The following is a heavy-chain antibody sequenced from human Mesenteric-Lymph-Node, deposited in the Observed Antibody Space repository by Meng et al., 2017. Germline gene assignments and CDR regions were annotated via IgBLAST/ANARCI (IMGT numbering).Heavy chain of an antibody. Sequence: QVQLVESGGGVVQPGRSLRLSCAASGFTFSSYGMHWVRQAPGKGLAWVAVIWYDGSNKYYADSVKGRFTISRDNSKNTLYLQMNSLRAEDTAVYYCARDRDGYKDYWGQGTLVTVSS. V-gene: IGHV3-33*01. CDR2: IWYDGSNK. CDR3: ARDRDGYKDY. D-gene: IGHD5-24*01. J-gene: IGHJ4*02. CDR1: GFTFSSYG.